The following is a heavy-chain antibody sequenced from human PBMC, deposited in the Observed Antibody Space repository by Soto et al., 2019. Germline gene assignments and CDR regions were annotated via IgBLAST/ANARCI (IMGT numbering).Heavy chain of an antibody. D-gene: IGHD1-1*01. CDR3: VRDSYPSQRLYFDD. CDR2: INANTGSV. CDR1: GFSFTSYY. Sequence: QVQLVQSGAEVKQPGASVKVSCKASGFSFTSYYMYWVRQAPGQGLEWMGVINANTGSVTYGQKCRNRLTKTRDTSTSTLYMELTSLGSEDTAVYYCVRDSYPSQRLYFDDWGQGTLVTVSS. J-gene: IGHJ4*02. V-gene: IGHV1-46*03.